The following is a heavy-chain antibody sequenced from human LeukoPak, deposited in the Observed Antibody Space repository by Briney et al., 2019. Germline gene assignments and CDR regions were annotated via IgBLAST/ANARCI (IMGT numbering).Heavy chain of an antibody. Sequence: GRSLRLSCAASGFTFSSSGTDSVRQAPGKWLEWVAFIWDDGSTKNHADSVEGRFTISRDKSTNPLYLHMNRLRTEDTAGYYCARDWGRDSSSSGPNYWGQGTLVTVSS. CDR2: IWDDGSTK. V-gene: IGHV3-33*01. CDR1: GFTFSSSG. J-gene: IGHJ4*02. CDR3: ARDWGRDSSSSGPNY. D-gene: IGHD6-6*01.